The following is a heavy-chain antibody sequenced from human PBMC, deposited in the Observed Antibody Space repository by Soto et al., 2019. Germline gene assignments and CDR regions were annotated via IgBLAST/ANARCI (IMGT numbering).Heavy chain of an antibody. CDR3: AKARSSGRDYRQANYYYMDD. CDR2: ISGSGGST. J-gene: IGHJ6*03. CDR1: GFTFSSYA. V-gene: IGHV3-23*01. D-gene: IGHD1-26*01. Sequence: GGSLRLSCAASGFTFSSYAMSWVRQAPGKGLEWVSAISGSGGSTYYAGSVKGRFTISRDNSKNTRYLQMNSRRAEETAVYYCAKARSSGRDYRQANYYYMDDWGKGTTVTVSS.